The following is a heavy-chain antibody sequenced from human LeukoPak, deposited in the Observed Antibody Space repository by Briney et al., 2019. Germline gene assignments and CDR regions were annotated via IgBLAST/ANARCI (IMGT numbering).Heavy chain of an antibody. CDR2: ISGSGGST. V-gene: IGHV3-23*01. CDR3: AKEAAGDYYYYMDV. D-gene: IGHD6-13*01. J-gene: IGHJ6*03. CDR1: GFTFSSYA. Sequence: SGGSLRLSCAASGFTFSSYAMTWVRQAPGKGLEWVSAISGSGGSTYYADSVKGRFTISRDNSKNTLYLQMNSLRAEDTAVYYCAKEAAGDYYYYMDVWGKGTTVTVSS.